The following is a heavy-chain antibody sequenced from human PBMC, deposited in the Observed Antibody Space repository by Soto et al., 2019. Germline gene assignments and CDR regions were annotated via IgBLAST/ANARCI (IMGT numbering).Heavy chain of an antibody. V-gene: IGHV3-30-3*01. CDR1: GFTFSSYA. CDR3: ARDSDTAMVTGGYFDY. J-gene: IGHJ4*02. CDR2: ISYDGSNK. D-gene: IGHD5-18*01. Sequence: QVQLVESGGGVVQPGRSLRLSCAASGFTFSSYAMHWVRQAPGKGLEWVAVISYDGSNKYYADSVKGRFTISRDNSKNTLYLQMNSLRAEDTAVYYCARDSDTAMVTGGYFDYWGQGTPVTVSS.